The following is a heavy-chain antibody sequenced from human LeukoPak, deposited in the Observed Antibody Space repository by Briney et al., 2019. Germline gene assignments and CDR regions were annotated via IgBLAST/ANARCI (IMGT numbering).Heavy chain of an antibody. CDR2: IYYSGDT. V-gene: IGHV4-39*01. D-gene: IGHD4-17*01. CDR3: VRLDYGDYGSFDN. J-gene: IGHJ4*02. CDR1: GFTFSSYSMN. Sequence: TGGSLRLSCAASGFTFSSYSMNWVRQPPGKGLEWIGTIYYSGDTYYNPSLKSRVTISEDTPKNQFSLKLNTLTAADTAVYYCVRLDYGDYGSFDNWGQGTLVTVSS.